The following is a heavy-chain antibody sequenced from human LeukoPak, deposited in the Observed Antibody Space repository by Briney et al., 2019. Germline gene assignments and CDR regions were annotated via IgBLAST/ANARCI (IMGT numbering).Heavy chain of an antibody. CDR2: ISAGSEDS. V-gene: IGHV3-23*01. CDR1: GFTFGGYA. D-gene: IGHD2-2*02. CDR3: AKTIPQYPNPWFYYYLVLAV. Sequence: GGSLRLSCTASGFTFGGYAMSWVRQAPGKGLEWVSSISAGSEDSYYADSVKGRFTISRDNSKSTLYLQMNSLRADDTAVYYCAKTIPQYPNPWFYYYLVLAVGAQGPRVTVS. J-gene: IGHJ6*02.